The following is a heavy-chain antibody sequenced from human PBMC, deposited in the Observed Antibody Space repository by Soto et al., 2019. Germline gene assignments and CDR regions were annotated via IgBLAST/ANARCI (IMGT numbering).Heavy chain of an antibody. Sequence: PGGSLRLSCAASGFIFSSYSMNWVRQAPGKGLEWVSYISSGSSIIYYADSVKGRFTISRDNAKNSLYLQMNSLRAEDTAVYYCARADYARHFDYWGQGTLVTVSS. J-gene: IGHJ4*02. CDR2: ISSGSSII. CDR3: ARADYARHFDY. D-gene: IGHD2-2*01. CDR1: GFIFSSYS. V-gene: IGHV3-48*01.